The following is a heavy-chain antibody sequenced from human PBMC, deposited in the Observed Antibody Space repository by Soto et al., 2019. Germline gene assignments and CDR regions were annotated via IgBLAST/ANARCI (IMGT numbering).Heavy chain of an antibody. V-gene: IGHV3-23*01. J-gene: IGHJ4*02. Sequence: EVHLLESGGGLVQPGGSLRLACAASGLSFSDNAMSWVRQAPGKGLEWVSGISGSVDVTHYADSVKGRFTISRDNSKNTIYLQMNSLRAEDTAVYYCAKPGSAWFLDFWGQGTLVAVSS. D-gene: IGHD6-19*01. CDR2: ISGSVDVT. CDR1: GLSFSDNA. CDR3: AKPGSAWFLDF.